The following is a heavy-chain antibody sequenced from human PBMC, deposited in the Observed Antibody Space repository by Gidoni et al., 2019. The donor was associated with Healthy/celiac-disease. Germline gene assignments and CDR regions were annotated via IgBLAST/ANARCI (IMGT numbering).Heavy chain of an antibody. CDR2: ISYDGSNK. D-gene: IGHD2-15*01. CDR3: AKDLDIVVVVAAYYFDY. Sequence: QVQLVESGGGVVQPGRSLRLSCAASGFTFSSYGMHWVRQAPGKGLEWVAVISYDGSNKYYADSVKGRFTISRDNSKNTLYLQMNSLRAEDTAVYYCAKDLDIVVVVAAYYFDYWGQGTLVTVSS. J-gene: IGHJ4*02. CDR1: GFTFSSYG. V-gene: IGHV3-30*18.